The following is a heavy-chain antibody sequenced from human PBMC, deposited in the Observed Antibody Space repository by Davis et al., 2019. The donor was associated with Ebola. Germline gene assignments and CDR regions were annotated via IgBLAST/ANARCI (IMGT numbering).Heavy chain of an antibody. D-gene: IGHD1-1*01. CDR1: GDSISSNTYY. J-gene: IGHJ4*02. Sequence: PSETLSLTCTVSGDSISSNTYYWGWIRQPPGKGLEWIGSIYYGGSTYYNRSLESRATISVDTSNNQFSLRLRYVTAADTAVYYCTRRFFNSEEAIDYWGQGTLVTVSS. V-gene: IGHV4-39*01. CDR2: IYYGGST. CDR3: TRRFFNSEEAIDY.